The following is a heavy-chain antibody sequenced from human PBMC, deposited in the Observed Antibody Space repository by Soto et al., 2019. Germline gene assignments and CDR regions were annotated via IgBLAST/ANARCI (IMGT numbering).Heavy chain of an antibody. Sequence: EVQLVESGGGLVKPGGSLRLSCAASGFTFSSYSVNWVRQAPGKGLEWVSSISSSSSYIYYADSVKGRFTISRDNAKNSLYLQMNSLRAEDTAVYYCARDQGSAGRAVTPWVFAYWGQGTLVTVSS. CDR3: ARDQGSAGRAVTPWVFAY. V-gene: IGHV3-21*01. CDR1: GFTFSSYS. CDR2: ISSSSSYI. J-gene: IGHJ4*02. D-gene: IGHD4-4*01.